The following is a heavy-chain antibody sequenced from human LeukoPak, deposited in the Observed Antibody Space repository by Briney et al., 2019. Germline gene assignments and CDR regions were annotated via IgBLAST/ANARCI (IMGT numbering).Heavy chain of an antibody. CDR1: GGSISSGGYY. D-gene: IGHD3-10*01. CDR3: ARYYGSGRTNWFDP. V-gene: IGHV4-31*11. J-gene: IGHJ5*02. Sequence: SGTLSLTCAVSGGSISSGGYYWSWIRQHPGKGLEWIGYIYYSGSTYYNPSLKSRVTISVDTSKNQFSLKLSSVTAADTAVYYCARYYGSGRTNWFDPWGQGTLVTVSS. CDR2: IYYSGST.